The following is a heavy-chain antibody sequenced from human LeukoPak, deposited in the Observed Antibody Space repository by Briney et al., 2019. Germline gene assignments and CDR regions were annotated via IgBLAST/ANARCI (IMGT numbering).Heavy chain of an antibody. CDR2: IYYSGST. V-gene: IGHV4-59*08. CDR3: ARAPSELYYYYYMDV. Sequence: PSETLSLTCTVSGGSISSYYWSWIRQPPGKGLEWIGYIYYSGSTNYNPSLKSRVTISVDTSKNQFSLKLSSVTAADTAVYYCARAPSELYYYYYMDVWGKGTTVTISS. D-gene: IGHD5-24*01. J-gene: IGHJ6*03. CDR1: GGSISSYY.